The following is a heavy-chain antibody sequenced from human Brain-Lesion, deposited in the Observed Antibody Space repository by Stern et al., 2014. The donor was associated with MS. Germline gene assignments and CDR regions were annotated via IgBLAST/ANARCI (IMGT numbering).Heavy chain of an antibody. Sequence: VQLVESGAEVKKPGASVKVSCKTSGYIFTGYYIHWVRQAPGQGLEWMAWINPNTGGTQDGQKFQGRVTMSRDTSISTAYVELSSLTSDDTAVYYCARDQRGITIFGVVTDYYYLGMDVWGQGNTVTGPS. CDR3: ARDQRGITIFGVVTDYYYLGMDV. CDR2: INPNTGGT. V-gene: IGHV1-2*02. CDR1: GYIFTGYY. J-gene: IGHJ6*02. D-gene: IGHD3-3*01.